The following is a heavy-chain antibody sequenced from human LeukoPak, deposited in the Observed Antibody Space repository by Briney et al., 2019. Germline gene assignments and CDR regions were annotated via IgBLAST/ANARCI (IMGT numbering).Heavy chain of an antibody. CDR3: VRAGYSSFDY. V-gene: IGHV3-23*01. CDR2: ITGSGGST. CDR1: GFIFRSYD. Sequence: GGSLRLSCAASGFIFRSYDMSWVRQAPGKGLAWVSTITGSGGSTYYADSVKGRFTISRDNSKNTLYLQMNSLGAEDTAVYYCVRAGYSSFDYWGQGTLVTVSS. J-gene: IGHJ4*02. D-gene: IGHD3-22*01.